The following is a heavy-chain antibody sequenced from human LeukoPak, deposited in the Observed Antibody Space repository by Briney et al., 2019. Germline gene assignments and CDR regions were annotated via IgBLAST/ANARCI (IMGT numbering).Heavy chain of an antibody. CDR1: GYTFTGYY. CDR2: INPNSGGT. V-gene: IGHV1-2*02. D-gene: IGHD3-16*02. J-gene: IGHJ4*02. CDR3: AREENVWGSYRYYFDY. Sequence: ASVKVSCKASGYTFTGYYMHWVRQAPGQGLEWMGWINPNSGGTNYAQKFQGRVTMTRDTSISTAYMELSRLRSDDTAVYYCAREENVWGSYRYYFDYWGQGTLVTVSS.